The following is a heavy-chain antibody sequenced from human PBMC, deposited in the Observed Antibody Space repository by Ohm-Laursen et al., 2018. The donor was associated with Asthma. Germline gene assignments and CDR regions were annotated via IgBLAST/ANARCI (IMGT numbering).Heavy chain of an antibody. J-gene: IGHJ6*02. V-gene: IGHV3-11*01. CDR3: ARDLRMVQGVIITGPLYGMDV. CDR2: ISSSGSTI. D-gene: IGHD3-10*01. CDR1: GFTFSDYY. Sequence: GSLRLSCAASGFTFSDYYMSWIRQAPGKGLEWVSYISSSGSTIYYADSVKGRFTISRDNAKNSLYLQMNSLRAEDTAVYYCARDLRMVQGVIITGPLYGMDVWGQGTTVTVSS.